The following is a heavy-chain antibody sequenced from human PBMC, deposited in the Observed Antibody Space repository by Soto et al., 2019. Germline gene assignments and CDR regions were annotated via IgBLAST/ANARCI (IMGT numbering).Heavy chain of an antibody. CDR3: AASYGSGYRAFDY. Sequence: QVQLVQSGAEVKKPGSSVRVSCKTSGDTFTFYSINWVRQAPGLGLECMGRINPILTMSNYAQRFQGRVTMTADKSTRTAYMELSSLRSEDTAMYYCAASYGSGYRAFDYWGQGALVTVSS. D-gene: IGHD3-10*01. CDR2: INPILTMS. V-gene: IGHV1-69*02. J-gene: IGHJ4*02. CDR1: GDTFTFYS.